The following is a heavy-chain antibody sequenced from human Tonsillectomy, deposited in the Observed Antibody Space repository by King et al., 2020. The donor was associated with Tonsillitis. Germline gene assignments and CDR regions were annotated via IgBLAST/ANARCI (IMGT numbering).Heavy chain of an antibody. CDR2: ISSSGSTI. CDR3: ATLYDFWSGYTNDAFDI. CDR1: GFTFSSYE. V-gene: IGHV3-48*03. Sequence: DVQLVESGGGLVQPGGSLRLSCAASGFTFSSYEMNWVRQAPGKGLEWVSYISSSGSTIYYADSVKGRFTISRDNAKNSLYLQMNSLRAEDTAVYYCATLYDFWSGYTNDAFDIWGQGTMVTVSS. D-gene: IGHD3-3*01. J-gene: IGHJ3*02.